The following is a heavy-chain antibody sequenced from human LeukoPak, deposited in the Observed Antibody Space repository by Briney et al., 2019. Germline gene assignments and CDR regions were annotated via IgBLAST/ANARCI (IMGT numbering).Heavy chain of an antibody. J-gene: IGHJ4*02. CDR3: ARVAEQHLAYYLDY. D-gene: IGHD6-13*01. Sequence: ASVKVSCKASGFTFTNYGFSWVRQAPGQGLEWMGWISAYSGDTNYAQNLQARVTITTDTSTTTVYMELRSLRSDDTAVYYCARVAEQHLAYYLDYWGQGTLVTVSS. CDR1: GFTFTNYG. V-gene: IGHV1-18*01. CDR2: ISAYSGDT.